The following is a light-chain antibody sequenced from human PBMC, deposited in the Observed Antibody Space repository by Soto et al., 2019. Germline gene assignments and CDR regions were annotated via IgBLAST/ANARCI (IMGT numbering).Light chain of an antibody. Sequence: EIVRTQSPATLSVSPVEGASLSCRASQSVSSNLAWYQQKPGQAPRLLMYGASTRATGIPARFSGSGSGTEFTLTISSLQSEDFAVYYCQQYNNWPQTFGQGTKVDIK. CDR2: GAS. CDR1: QSVSSN. CDR3: QQYNNWPQT. V-gene: IGKV3-15*01. J-gene: IGKJ1*01.